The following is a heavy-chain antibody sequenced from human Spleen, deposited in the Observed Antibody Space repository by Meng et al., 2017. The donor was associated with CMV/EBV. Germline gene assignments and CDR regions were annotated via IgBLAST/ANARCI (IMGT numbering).Heavy chain of an antibody. CDR3: ARGPYCITAYCYGYGFDI. CDR1: GFTFSSYS. D-gene: IGHD3-10*01. J-gene: IGHJ3*02. Sequence: GESLKISCAASGFTFSSYSMNWVRQAPGKGLEWVSYISSSSSTIYYADSVKGRFTISRDNAKSSLYLQMNSLRAEDTAVYYCARGPYCITAYCYGYGFDIWGQGTVVTVSS. V-gene: IGHV3-48*04. CDR2: ISSSSSTI.